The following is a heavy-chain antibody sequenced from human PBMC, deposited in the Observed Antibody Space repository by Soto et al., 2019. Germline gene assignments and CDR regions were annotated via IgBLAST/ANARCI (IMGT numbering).Heavy chain of an antibody. CDR1: GYTYTSYG. D-gene: IGHD6-19*01. V-gene: IGHV1-18*01. J-gene: IGHJ3*02. Sequence: GTSVKVSCTDSGYTYTSYGISWVRQAPGQGLEWMGWISAYNGNTNYAQKLQGRVTMTTDTSTSTAYMELRSLRSDDTAVYYCARDHASGPDAFDIWGQGTMVTVSS. CDR3: ARDHASGPDAFDI. CDR2: ISAYNGNT.